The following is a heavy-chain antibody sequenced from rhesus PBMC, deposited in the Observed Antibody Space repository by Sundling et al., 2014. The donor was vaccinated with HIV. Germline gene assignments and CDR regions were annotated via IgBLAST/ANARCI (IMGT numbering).Heavy chain of an antibody. CDR3: AIDGVY. Sequence: QVLLQESGPGLVKPSETLSLTCSVSGVSISSYWWSWIRQPPGKGLEWIGEINGNSGSTNYNPSLKSRVTISRDTSKNQFSLKLSSVTAADTAVYYCAIDGVYWGQGVLVTVSS. V-gene: IGHV4-80*01. D-gene: IGHD2-39*01. J-gene: IGHJ4*01. CDR2: INGNSGST. CDR1: GVSISSYW.